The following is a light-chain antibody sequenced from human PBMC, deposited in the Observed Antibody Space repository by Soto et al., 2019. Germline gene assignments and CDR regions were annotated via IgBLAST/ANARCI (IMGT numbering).Light chain of an antibody. V-gene: IGKV3-20*01. CDR1: QSVNSVY. CDR3: QQYGSSRWT. Sequence: EIVLTQSPGTLSLSPGERATLSCRASQSVNSVYLVWYQQKSGQAPRLLMYEASNRATGVPARFSGSGSGTDFTLTISRLEPEDFAVYYCQQYGSSRWTFGQGTKVDIK. CDR2: EAS. J-gene: IGKJ1*01.